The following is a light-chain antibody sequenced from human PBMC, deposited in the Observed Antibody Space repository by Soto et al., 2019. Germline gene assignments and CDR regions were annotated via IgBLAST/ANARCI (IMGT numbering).Light chain of an antibody. CDR2: FNI. CDR1: SSNIGSNT. J-gene: IGLJ1*01. Sequence: QSVLSQPPSASGTPGQRVTISCSGSSSNIGSNTVSWYQQFPGTAPKLLIYFNIQRPSGAPDRFSGSKSGTSASLAISGLQSEDEADYYCAAWDDSLNGYVFGTGTKVTVL. V-gene: IGLV1-44*01. CDR3: AAWDDSLNGYV.